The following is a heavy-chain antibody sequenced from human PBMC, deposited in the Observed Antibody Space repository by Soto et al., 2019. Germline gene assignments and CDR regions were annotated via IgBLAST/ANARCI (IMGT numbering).Heavy chain of an antibody. J-gene: IGHJ4*02. CDR2: IRSKANSYAT. D-gene: IGHD3-10*01. V-gene: IGHV3-73*01. CDR1: GFTFSGSA. CDR3: TRPPGYSGSGSYPDGY. Sequence: GGSLRLSSAASGFTFSGSAMHWVRQASGKGLERVGRIRSKANSYATAYAASVKGRFTISRDDSKNTAYLQMNSLKTEDTAVYYCTRPPGYSGSGSYPDGYGGQGTLVTVSS.